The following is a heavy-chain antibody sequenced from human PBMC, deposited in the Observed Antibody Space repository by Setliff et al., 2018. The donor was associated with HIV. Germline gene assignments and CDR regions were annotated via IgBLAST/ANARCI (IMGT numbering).Heavy chain of an antibody. CDR1: GYSISSRYY. CDR2: VYHTGST. Sequence: SETLSLTCTVSGYSISSRYYWGWIRQPPGKGLEWIGSVYHTGSTYYNPSLKSRVTMSADTSKNQFSLKLSSVTAADTAVYYCASSPAWRSDFGLHTFDYWDQGTLVTVSS. D-gene: IGHD2-2*01. CDR3: ASSPAWRSDFGLHTFDY. J-gene: IGHJ4*02. V-gene: IGHV4-38-2*02.